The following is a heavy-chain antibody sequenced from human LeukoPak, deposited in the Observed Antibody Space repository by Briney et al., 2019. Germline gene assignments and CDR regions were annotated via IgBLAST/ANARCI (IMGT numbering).Heavy chain of an antibody. Sequence: PSETLSLTCTVSGGSISSYYWSWIRQPPGKGLEWIGYIYYSGSTNYNPSLKRRVTISVDTSKNQFSLKLSSVTAADTAVYYCAMTYCSSTSCYLGYWGQGTLVTVSS. CDR3: AMTYCSSTSCYLGY. V-gene: IGHV4-59*01. J-gene: IGHJ4*02. CDR1: GGSISSYY. CDR2: IYYSGST. D-gene: IGHD2-2*01.